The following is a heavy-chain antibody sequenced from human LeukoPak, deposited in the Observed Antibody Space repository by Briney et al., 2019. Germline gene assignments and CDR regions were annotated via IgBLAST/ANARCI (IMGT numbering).Heavy chain of an antibody. V-gene: IGHV3-23*01. CDR2: ISGSGGST. D-gene: IGHD5-24*01. CDR3: AKDREGYGDYYDY. J-gene: IGHJ4*02. Sequence: GGSLRLSCAASGFTFSSYAMSWVRRAPGKGLEWVSAISGSGGSTYYADSVKGRFTISRDNSKNTLYLQMNSLRAEDTAVYYCAKDREGYGDYYDYWSQGTLVTVSS. CDR1: GFTFSSYA.